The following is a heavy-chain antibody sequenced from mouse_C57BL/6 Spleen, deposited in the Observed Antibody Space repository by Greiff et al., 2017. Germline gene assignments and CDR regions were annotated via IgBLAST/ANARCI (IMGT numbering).Heavy chain of an antibody. CDR3: AREGYDYGSSFDY. CDR2: IYPRDGST. Sequence: QVQLQQSGPELVKPGASVKLSCKASGYTFTSYDINWVKQRPGQGLEWIGWIYPRDGSTKYNEKFKGKATLTVDTSSSTAYMELHSLTSEDSAVYFCAREGYDYGSSFDYRGQGTTLTVSS. CDR1: GYTFTSYD. D-gene: IGHD2-4*01. J-gene: IGHJ2*01. V-gene: IGHV1-85*01.